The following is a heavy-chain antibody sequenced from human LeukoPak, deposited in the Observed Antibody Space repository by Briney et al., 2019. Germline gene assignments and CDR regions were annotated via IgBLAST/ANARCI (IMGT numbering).Heavy chain of an antibody. D-gene: IGHD1-26*01. J-gene: IGHJ6*02. CDR1: GFTFSSYA. V-gene: IGHV3-23*01. CDR2: ISGSGGST. Sequence: GGSLRLSCAASGFTFSSYAMSWVRQAPGKGLEWVSAISGSGGSTYYADSVKGRFAISRDNSKNTLYLQMNSLRAEDTAVYYCAKATVGAEASHYYYYGMDVWGQGTTVTVSS. CDR3: AKATVGAEASHYYYYGMDV.